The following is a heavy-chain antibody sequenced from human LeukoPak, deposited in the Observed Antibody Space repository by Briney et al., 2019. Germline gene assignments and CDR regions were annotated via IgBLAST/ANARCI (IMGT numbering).Heavy chain of an antibody. V-gene: IGHV3-48*01. CDR1: GFTFSGYI. J-gene: IGHJ4*02. CDR2: IGSSSGTI. Sequence: GGSLRLSCAASGFTFSGYIMNWVRLAPGKGLEWVSYIGSSSGTIDYTDSVKGRSTISRDNAKNSLYLQMNSLRAEDTAVYYCARDRNYYDSSGYYRYVDYWGQGTLVTVSS. CDR3: ARDRNYYDSSGYYRYVDY. D-gene: IGHD3-22*01.